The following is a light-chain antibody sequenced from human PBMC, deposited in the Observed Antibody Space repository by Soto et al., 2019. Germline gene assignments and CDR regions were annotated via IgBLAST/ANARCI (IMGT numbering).Light chain of an antibody. CDR2: AAS. Sequence: GDRVTITCRASQSITRDLNWYQQKPGKAPKLLIYAASSLQSGVPSRFSGSGSGTDFTLTISSLQPEDFATYFCQQSSTTPWTFGQGTKVEIK. V-gene: IGKV1-39*01. J-gene: IGKJ1*01. CDR3: QQSSTTPWT. CDR1: QSITRD.